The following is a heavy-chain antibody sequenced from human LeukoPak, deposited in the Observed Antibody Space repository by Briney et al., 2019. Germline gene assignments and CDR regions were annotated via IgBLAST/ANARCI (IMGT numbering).Heavy chain of an antibody. D-gene: IGHD1-26*01. CDR2: IHPNSGGT. CDR3: AKVSPESGSYSHDAFDI. Sequence: ASVKVSCKASGYTFTGYYLHWVRQAPGQGLEWMGWIHPNSGGTNYAQKFQGRVTMTRDTSISTAYMELSSLRSDDTAVYYCAKVSPESGSYSHDAFDIWGQGTMVTVSS. J-gene: IGHJ3*02. V-gene: IGHV1-2*02. CDR1: GYTFTGYY.